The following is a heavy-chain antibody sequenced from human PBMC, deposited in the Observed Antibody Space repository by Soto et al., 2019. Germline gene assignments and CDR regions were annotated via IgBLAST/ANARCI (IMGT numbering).Heavy chain of an antibody. CDR1: GGSVSNYY. V-gene: IGHV4-59*02. Sequence: SETLSLTCSVSGGSVSNYYWSWVRPPPGKRLEWIGYIYYTGTHDYNPSLRDRATISVDTSKDQFSLKLTSVTAADTAVYYWARDRHRHSSGLPSFHPGGPGRLVPVSP. CDR2: IYYTGTH. CDR3: ARDRHRHSSGLPSFHP. D-gene: IGHD3-22*01. J-gene: IGHJ5*02.